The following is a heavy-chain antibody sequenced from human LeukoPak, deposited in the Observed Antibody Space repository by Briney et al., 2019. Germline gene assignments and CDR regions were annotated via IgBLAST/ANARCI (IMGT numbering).Heavy chain of an antibody. V-gene: IGHV3-23*01. Sequence: GGSLRLSCVASGFTFSTYTMAWVRQAQGGGLEWVSAIGGDGGGTFYADSVKGRFAISRDNSKSTLYLQMNSLRAEDTAVYYCLKDFGRNLGGPGYWGRGTLVTVSA. D-gene: IGHD3-10*01. J-gene: IGHJ4*02. CDR1: GFTFSTYT. CDR3: LKDFGRNLGGPGY. CDR2: IGGDGGGT.